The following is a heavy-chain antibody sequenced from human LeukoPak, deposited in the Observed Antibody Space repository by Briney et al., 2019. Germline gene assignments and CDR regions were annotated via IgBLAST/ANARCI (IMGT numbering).Heavy chain of an antibody. CDR2: ISAYNGNT. D-gene: IGHD3-3*01. CDR3: ARTPGDFWSGYYGNYYYYMDV. CDR1: GYTFTSYG. J-gene: IGHJ6*03. V-gene: IGHV1-18*01. Sequence: GASVKVSCKASGYTFTSYGISWVRQAPGQGLEWMGWISAYNGNTNYAQKLQGRVTMTTDTSTSTAYMELRSLRSDDTAVYYCARTPGDFWSGYYGNYYYYMDVWGKGTTVTVSS.